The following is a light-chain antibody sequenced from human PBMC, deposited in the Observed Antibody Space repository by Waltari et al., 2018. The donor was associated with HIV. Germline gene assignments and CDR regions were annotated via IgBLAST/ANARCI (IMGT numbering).Light chain of an antibody. Sequence: SYVLTQPPSVSVAPGQTARIPCEGDHIGKKRLHWYQQKPGQAPVLVVYDDSDRPSGIPERFSGSKSGNTATLTIIRVEAGDEADYYCQVWDSTSDHLVFGGGAKLTVL. CDR3: QVWDSTSDHLV. J-gene: IGLJ2*01. V-gene: IGLV3-21*02. CDR2: DDS. CDR1: HIGKKR.